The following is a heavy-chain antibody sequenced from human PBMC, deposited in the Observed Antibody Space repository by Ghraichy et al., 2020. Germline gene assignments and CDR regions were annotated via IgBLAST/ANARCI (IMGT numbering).Heavy chain of an antibody. Sequence: GGSLRLSCTDSGFTLTKYAMTWVRQAPGKGLEWVSSISAGGVSTYYAESVKGRFTIPRDNSRNTLYLQMTGLRAEDTAVFYCAKNSRSGVARYDYYAVDVWGQGTTVTVSS. D-gene: IGHD3-10*01. CDR3: AKNSRSGVARYDYYAVDV. V-gene: IGHV3-23*01. CDR1: GFTLTKYA. J-gene: IGHJ6*02. CDR2: ISAGGVST.